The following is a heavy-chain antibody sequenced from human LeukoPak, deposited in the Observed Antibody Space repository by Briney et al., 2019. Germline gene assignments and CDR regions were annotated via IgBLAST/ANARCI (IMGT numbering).Heavy chain of an antibody. J-gene: IGHJ3*02. Sequence: FTXXGISWVRQAPGQGLEWMGWISAYNGNTNYAQKLQGRVTMTTDTSTSTDYMELRSLRSEDTAVYYCEXXXXXXXXXXXXXYXXXXFDIWGXGXMVTVSS. CDR3: EXXXXXXXXXXXXXYXXXXFDI. V-gene: IGHV1-18*01. CDR2: ISAYNGNT. CDR1: FTXXG.